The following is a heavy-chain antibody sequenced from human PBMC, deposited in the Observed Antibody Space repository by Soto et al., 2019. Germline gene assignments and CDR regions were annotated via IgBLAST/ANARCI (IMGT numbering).Heavy chain of an antibody. J-gene: IGHJ3*02. CDR1: GFSLSNSGMC. CDR2: IDWEDDK. D-gene: IGHD3-22*01. CDR3: ARMYYFDSSGRLDAFDI. Sequence: SGPTLVNPTQTLTLTCTFSGFSLSNSGMCVSWIRQPPGKALEWLALIDWEDDKYYSTSLKTRLTISKDTSKNQVVLTMTSMDPEDTATYYCARMYYFDSSGRLDAFDIWGQGTMVTVSS. V-gene: IGHV2-70*01.